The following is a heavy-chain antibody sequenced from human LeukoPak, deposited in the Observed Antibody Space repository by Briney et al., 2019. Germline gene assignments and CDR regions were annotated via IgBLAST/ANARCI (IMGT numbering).Heavy chain of an antibody. CDR1: GGSISSSSYY. CDR3: ARGWARSAYSGSYSSRGGWFDP. V-gene: IGHV4-39*07. D-gene: IGHD1-26*01. CDR2: IYYSGST. Sequence: PSGTLSLTCTVSGGSISSSSYYWGWIRQPPGKGLEWIGSIYYSGSTNYNPSLKSRVTISVDTSKNQFSLKLSSVTAADTAVYYCARGWARSAYSGSYSSRGGWFDPWGQGTLVTVSS. J-gene: IGHJ5*02.